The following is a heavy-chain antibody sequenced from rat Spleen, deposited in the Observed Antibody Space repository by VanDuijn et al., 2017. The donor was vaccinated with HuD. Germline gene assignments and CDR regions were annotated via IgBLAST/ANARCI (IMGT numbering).Heavy chain of an antibody. V-gene: IGHV5-31*01. CDR1: GFTFSNYW. CDR3: ARRHYGYTDYFDY. Sequence: EVQLMESGGGLVQPGRSLKLSCAASGFTFSNYWMSWIRQAPGKGLEWVASMTNSGRSIYYPDSVKGRFTISRDNAKSTLYLQMNSLRSEDTATYYCARRHYGYTDYFDYWGQGVMVTVSS. D-gene: IGHD1-9*01. CDR2: MTNSGRSI. J-gene: IGHJ2*01.